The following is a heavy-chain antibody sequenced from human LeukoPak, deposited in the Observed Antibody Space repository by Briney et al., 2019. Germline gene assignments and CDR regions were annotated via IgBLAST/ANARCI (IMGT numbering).Heavy chain of an antibody. D-gene: IGHD6-19*01. CDR3: AKHSSGWYRLWFDP. Sequence: PGGSLRLSCAASGFTFSSYAMSWVRQAPGKGLEWVSAVSGSGGSTYYADSVKGRFTISRDNSKNTLYLQMNSLRAEDTAVYYCAKHSSGWYRLWFDPWGQGTLVTVSS. V-gene: IGHV3-23*01. J-gene: IGHJ5*02. CDR1: GFTFSSYA. CDR2: VSGSGGST.